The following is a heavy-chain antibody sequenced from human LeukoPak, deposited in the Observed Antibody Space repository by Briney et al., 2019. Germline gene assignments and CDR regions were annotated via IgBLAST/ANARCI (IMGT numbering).Heavy chain of an antibody. CDR1: GGTFSSYA. D-gene: IGHD3-10*01. CDR3: AVNDYDGSGSYYWIFDY. CDR2: IIPIFGTA. Sequence: SVMVSCKASGGTFSSYAVSWVRQAPGQGLEWMGGIIPIFGTANYAQKFQGRVTITTNESTITAYMELSSPRSEDTAVSYCAVNDYDGSGSYYWIFDYWGRGTLVTVSS. V-gene: IGHV1-69*05. J-gene: IGHJ4*01.